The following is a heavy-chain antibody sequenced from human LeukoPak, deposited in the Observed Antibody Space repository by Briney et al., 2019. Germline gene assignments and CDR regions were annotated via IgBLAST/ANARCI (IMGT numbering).Heavy chain of an antibody. J-gene: IGHJ5*02. CDR1: GGSIGSYY. CDR2: IYYSGST. CDR3: AREGITMVRGVIINWFDP. V-gene: IGHV4-59*01. Sequence: SETLSLTCTVSGGSIGSYYWSWIRQPPGKGLEWIGYIYYSGSTNYNPSLKSRVTISVDTSKNQFSLKLSSVTAADTAVYYCAREGITMVRGVIINWFDPWGQGTLVTVSS. D-gene: IGHD3-10*01.